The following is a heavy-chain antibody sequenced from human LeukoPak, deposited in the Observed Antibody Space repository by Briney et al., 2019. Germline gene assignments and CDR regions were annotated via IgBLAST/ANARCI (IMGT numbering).Heavy chain of an antibody. D-gene: IGHD2-21*01. CDR1: GFTFNNYA. J-gene: IGHJ4*02. CDR2: INSGGDAT. Sequence: GGSLRLSSAGSGFTFNNYAMSWVRQAPGKGLEWVSAINSGGDATAYADSVRGRFTISRDNSKNTLSLQLNSLRADDTAIYYCAKSDCGTIGCKLLDYWGQGTLVTVSS. V-gene: IGHV3-23*01. CDR3: AKSDCGTIGCKLLDY.